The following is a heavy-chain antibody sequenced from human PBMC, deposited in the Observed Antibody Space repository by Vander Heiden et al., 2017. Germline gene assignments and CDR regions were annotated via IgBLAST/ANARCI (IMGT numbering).Heavy chain of an antibody. CDR1: GFPFSSYG. J-gene: IGHJ4*02. D-gene: IGHD4-17*01. CDR3: AKELRADGDYGDYSPFDY. V-gene: IGHV3-30*18. Sequence: QVQLVESGGGVVQPGRSLRLSCAASGFPFSSYGMHWVRQAPGKGLEWVAVISYDGSNKYYADSVKGRFTISRDNSKNTLYLQMNSLRAEDTAVYYCAKELRADGDYGDYSPFDYWGQGTLVTVSS. CDR2: ISYDGSNK.